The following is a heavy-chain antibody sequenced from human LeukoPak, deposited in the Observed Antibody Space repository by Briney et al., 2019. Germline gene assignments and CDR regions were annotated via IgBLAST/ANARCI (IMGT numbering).Heavy chain of an antibody. D-gene: IGHD6-13*01. CDR2: INSDGSST. J-gene: IGHJ6*03. V-gene: IGHV3-74*01. CDR3: ARVERQQLVPYYYYYYMDV. CDR1: GFTFSSYW. Sequence: GGSLRLSCAASGFTFSSYWMHWVRQAPGKGLVWVSRINSDGSSTSYADSVKGRFTISRDNAKNTLYLQMNSLRAEDTAVYYCARVERQQLVPYYYYYYMDVWGKGTTVTISS.